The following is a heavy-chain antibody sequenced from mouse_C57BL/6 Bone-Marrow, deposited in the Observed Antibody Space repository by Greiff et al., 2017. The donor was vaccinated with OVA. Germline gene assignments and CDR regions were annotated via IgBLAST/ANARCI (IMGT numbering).Heavy chain of an antibody. CDR3: ARSHYYGSRGGFAY. J-gene: IGHJ3*01. CDR2: IYPGNGDT. Sequence: LQQSGPELVKPGASVKMSCKASGYTFTSYNMHWVKQTPRQGLEWIGAIYPGNGDTSYNQKFKGKATLTVDKSSSTAYMQLSSLTSEDSAVYFCARSHYYGSRGGFAYWGQGTLVTVSA. V-gene: IGHV1-12*01. CDR1: GYTFTSYN. D-gene: IGHD1-1*01.